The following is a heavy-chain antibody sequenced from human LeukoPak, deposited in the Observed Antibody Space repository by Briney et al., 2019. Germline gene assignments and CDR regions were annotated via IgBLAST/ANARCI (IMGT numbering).Heavy chain of an antibody. J-gene: IGHJ3*02. CDR1: GGSISSYY. CDR3: ARAPYRDDAFDI. CDR2: IYSSGST. V-gene: IGHV4-59*01. Sequence: KPSETLSLTCTVSGGSISSYYWSWIRQPPGKGLEWIAYIYSSGSTYYNPSLKGRVTISVDTSKNQFSLKLSSVTAADTAVYYCARAPYRDDAFDIWGQGTMVTVS. D-gene: IGHD3-16*02.